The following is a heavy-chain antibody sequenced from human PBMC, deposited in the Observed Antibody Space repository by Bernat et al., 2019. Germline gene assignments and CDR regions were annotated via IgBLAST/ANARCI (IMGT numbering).Heavy chain of an antibody. D-gene: IGHD3-9*01. Sequence: QVQLVESGGGVVQPGRSLRLSCAASGFTFSSHGMHWVRQAPGKGLEWVAVISYDGSNKYYADSVKGRFTISRDNSKNTLYLQMNSLRAEDTAVYYCAKDLTGYYYYWGQGTLVTVSS. CDR3: AKDLTGYYYY. J-gene: IGHJ4*02. V-gene: IGHV3-30*18. CDR2: ISYDGSNK. CDR1: GFTFSSHG.